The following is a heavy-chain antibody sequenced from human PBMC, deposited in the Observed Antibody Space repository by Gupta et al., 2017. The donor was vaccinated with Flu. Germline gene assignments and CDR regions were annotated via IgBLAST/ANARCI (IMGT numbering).Heavy chain of an antibody. V-gene: IGHV3-9*01. Sequence: MHWVRQAPGKGLEWVSGISWNSGSIGYADSVKGRFTISRDNAKNSLYLQMNSLRAEDTALYYCAKDITPGYSSGWYDYFDYWGQGTLVTVSS. CDR3: AKDITPGYSSGWYDYFDY. CDR2: ISWNSGSI. D-gene: IGHD6-19*01. J-gene: IGHJ4*02.